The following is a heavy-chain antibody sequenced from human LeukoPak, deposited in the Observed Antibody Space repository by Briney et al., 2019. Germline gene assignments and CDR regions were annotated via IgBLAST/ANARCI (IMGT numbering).Heavy chain of an antibody. D-gene: IGHD3-10*01. Sequence: SVKVSCKASGGTFSSYAISWVRQAPGQGLEWMGRIIPILGIANYAQKFQGRVTITADKSTSTAYMELSSLRSEDTAVYYCAREPIGTHSMVRGPRWFDPWGQGTLVTVSS. CDR3: AREPIGTHSMVRGPRWFDP. J-gene: IGHJ5*02. CDR2: IIPILGIA. V-gene: IGHV1-69*04. CDR1: GGTFSSYA.